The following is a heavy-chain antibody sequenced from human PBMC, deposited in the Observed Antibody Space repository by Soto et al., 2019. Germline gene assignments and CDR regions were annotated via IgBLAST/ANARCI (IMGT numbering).Heavy chain of an antibody. D-gene: IGHD3-16*01. CDR2: IIPLFGTT. Sequence: QVQVVQSGAEVKRPGSSVNVSCKASGGYFNNRQTLNSYPISWVRQAPGQGLEWMGGIIPLFGTTNYAQRVQGRVTITADKSTSTTYLEVNNVTSDDTAVYYCAKSWGGEIYYYYSDMDVWGQGTKVTGSS. V-gene: IGHV1-69*06. CDR3: AKSWGGEIYYYYSDMDV. CDR1: GGYFNNRQTLNSYP. J-gene: IGHJ6*02.